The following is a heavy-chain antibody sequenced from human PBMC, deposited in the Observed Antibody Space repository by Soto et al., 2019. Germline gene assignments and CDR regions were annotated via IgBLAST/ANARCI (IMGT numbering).Heavy chain of an antibody. J-gene: IGHJ4*02. Sequence: EVQLVESGGGLVQPGGSLRLSCAASGFTVSSNYMIWVRQAPGKGLEWVSVIYSGGSTYYADSVKGRFTISRDNSKNTQYLQMNSLRAEDTAVYYCARGPTQADFDYWGQGTLVTVSS. CDR3: ARGPTQADFDY. V-gene: IGHV3-66*01. CDR1: GFTVSSNY. CDR2: IYSGGST.